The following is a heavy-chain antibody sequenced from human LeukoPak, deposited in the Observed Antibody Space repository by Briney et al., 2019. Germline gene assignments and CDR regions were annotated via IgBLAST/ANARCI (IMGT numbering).Heavy chain of an antibody. V-gene: IGHV3-30*18. CDR2: ISYDGSNQ. J-gene: IGHJ4*02. D-gene: IGHD2-8*01. CDR1: GFTFSSYG. CDR3: AKDRNGYFDY. Sequence: GGSLRLSCAASGFTFSSYGMHWVRQAPGKGLEWVAVISYDGSNQYYADSVKGRFTISRDNSKNTLYLQMNSLRAEDTAVYYCAKDRNGYFDYWGQGTLVTVSS.